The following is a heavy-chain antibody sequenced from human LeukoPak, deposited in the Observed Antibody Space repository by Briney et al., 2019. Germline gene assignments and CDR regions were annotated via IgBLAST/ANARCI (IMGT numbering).Heavy chain of an antibody. CDR2: ISYDGSNK. D-gene: IGHD4-17*01. V-gene: IGHV3-33*01. J-gene: IGHJ3*02. CDR3: ARGGGDYDAFDI. Sequence: GGSLRLSCAASGFTFSSYAMHWVRQAPGKGLEWVAVISYDGSNKYYADSVKGRFTISRDNSTNTLYMQMNSLRAEDTAVYYCARGGGDYDAFDIWGQGTMVTVS. CDR1: GFTFSSYA.